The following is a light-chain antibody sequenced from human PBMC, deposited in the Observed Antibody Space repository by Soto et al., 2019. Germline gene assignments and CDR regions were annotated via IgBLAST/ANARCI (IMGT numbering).Light chain of an antibody. Sequence: DLQMTQSPSTLSGSVGDRVTITCRASQTFSSWLAWYQQKPGKAPKLLIYKASTLKSGVPSRFSGSGSGTEFTLTISSLQPDDFATYYCQHYNSYSEAFGQGTKVDIK. J-gene: IGKJ1*01. CDR2: KAS. V-gene: IGKV1-5*03. CDR3: QHYNSYSEA. CDR1: QTFSSW.